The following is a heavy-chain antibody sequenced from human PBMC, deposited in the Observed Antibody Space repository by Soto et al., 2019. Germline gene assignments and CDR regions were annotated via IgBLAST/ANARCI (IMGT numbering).Heavy chain of an antibody. CDR3: ARDVVLRFLEWPGNNFYYGMDV. V-gene: IGHV4-61*01. D-gene: IGHD3-3*01. J-gene: IGHJ6*02. CDR2: IYYSGST. Sequence: PSETLSLTCTVSGGSVSSGSYYWSWIRQPPGKGLEWIGYIYYSGSTNYNPSLKSRVTISVDTSKNQFSLKLSSVTAADTAVYYCARDVVLRFLEWPGNNFYYGMDVWGQGTTVTVSS. CDR1: GGSVSSGSYY.